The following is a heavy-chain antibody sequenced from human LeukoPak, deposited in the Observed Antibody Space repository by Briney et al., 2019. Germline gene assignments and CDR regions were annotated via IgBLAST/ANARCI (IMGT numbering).Heavy chain of an antibody. J-gene: IGHJ4*02. CDR1: GGSISSYY. Sequence: SETLSLTCTVSGGSISSYYWSWIRQPPGKGLEWIGYIYYSGSTNYNPSLKSRVTISVDTSKNQFSLKLSSVTAADTAVYYCARGGRKYQLLYWGFDYWGQGTLVTVSS. CDR2: IYYSGST. CDR3: ARGGRKYQLLYWGFDY. V-gene: IGHV4-59*12. D-gene: IGHD2-2*02.